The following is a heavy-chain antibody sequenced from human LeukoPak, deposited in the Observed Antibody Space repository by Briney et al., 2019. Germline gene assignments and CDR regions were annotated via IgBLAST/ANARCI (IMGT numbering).Heavy chain of an antibody. CDR1: GGSFSGYY. Sequence: PSETLSLTCAVYGGSFSGYYWSWIRQPPGKGLEWIGEINHSGSTNYNPSLKSRVTISVDTSKNQFSLKLSSVTAADTAVYYCARGDGAMELYCYYGMDVWGQGTTVTVSS. J-gene: IGHJ6*02. D-gene: IGHD5-18*01. V-gene: IGHV4-34*01. CDR3: ARGDGAMELYCYYGMDV. CDR2: INHSGST.